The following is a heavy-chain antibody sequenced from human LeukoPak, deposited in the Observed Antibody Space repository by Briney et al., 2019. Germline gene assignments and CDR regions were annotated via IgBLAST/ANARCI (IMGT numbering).Heavy chain of an antibody. J-gene: IGHJ4*02. CDR2: IRYDGSNK. D-gene: IGHD1-26*01. Sequence: PGGSLRLSCAASGFTFNSNAMHWVRQAPGKGLEWVAFIRYDGSNKYYADSVKGRFTISRDNSKNTLYLQMNSLRAEDTAVYYCAKVVGATEGEPDYWGQGTLVTVSS. V-gene: IGHV3-30*02. CDR1: GFTFNSNA. CDR3: AKVVGATEGEPDY.